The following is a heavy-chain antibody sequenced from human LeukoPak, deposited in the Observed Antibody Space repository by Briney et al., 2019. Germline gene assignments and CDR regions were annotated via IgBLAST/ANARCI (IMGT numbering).Heavy chain of an antibody. CDR2: IIPIFGTA. V-gene: IGHV1-69*06. J-gene: IGHJ4*02. Sequence: GASVKVSCKASGGTFSSYAISWVRQAPGQGLEWMGGIIPIFGTANYAQKFQGRVTMTEDTSTDTAYMELSSLRSEDTAVYYCATGRPFDRYWGQGTLVTASS. CDR1: GGTFSSYA. CDR3: ATGRPFDRY. D-gene: IGHD2/OR15-2a*01.